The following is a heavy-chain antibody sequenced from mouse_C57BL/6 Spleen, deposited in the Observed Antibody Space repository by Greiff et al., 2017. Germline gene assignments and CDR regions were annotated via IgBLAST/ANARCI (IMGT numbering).Heavy chain of an antibody. CDR1: GYTFTSYW. CDR3: ARKPYYYGSSYLDY. J-gene: IGHJ2*01. Sequence: QVQLQQPGAELVMPGASVKLSCKASGYTFTSYWMHWVKQRPGQGLEWIGEIDPSDSYTNYNQKFKGKSTLTVDKSSSTAYMQLSSLTSEDSAVYYCARKPYYYGSSYLDYWGQGTTLTVSS. D-gene: IGHD1-1*01. V-gene: IGHV1-69*01. CDR2: IDPSDSYT.